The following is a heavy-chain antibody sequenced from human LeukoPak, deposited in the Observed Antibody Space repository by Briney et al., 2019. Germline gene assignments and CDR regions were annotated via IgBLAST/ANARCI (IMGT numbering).Heavy chain of an antibody. D-gene: IGHD2-15*01. CDR3: AKNGDRGAYCSGGTCYPFYYYYIDV. CDR2: ISSTGGTT. CDR1: GFTFSSYG. J-gene: IGHJ6*03. V-gene: IGHV3-23*01. Sequence: GGTPRPSCAASGFTFSSYGMSWVRQAPGKGLEWVSSISSTGGTTYYADSVKGRFTISRDNSKNTLYLQMNSLRAEDTATYYCAKNGDRGAYCSGGTCYPFYYYYIDVWGKGTTVTISS.